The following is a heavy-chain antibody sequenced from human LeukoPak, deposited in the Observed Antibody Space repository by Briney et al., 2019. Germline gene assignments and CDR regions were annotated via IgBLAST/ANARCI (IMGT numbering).Heavy chain of an antibody. CDR2: IYSGGST. Sequence: PGGSLRLSCAASGFTVSSNYMSWVRQAPGKGLEWVSVIYSGGSTYYADSVKGRFTISRDNSKNTLYLQMNSLRAEDTAVYYCARDGIVGATTGYFDYWGQGTLVTVSS. V-gene: IGHV3-53*05. CDR3: ARDGIVGATTGYFDY. J-gene: IGHJ4*02. D-gene: IGHD1-26*01. CDR1: GFTVSSNY.